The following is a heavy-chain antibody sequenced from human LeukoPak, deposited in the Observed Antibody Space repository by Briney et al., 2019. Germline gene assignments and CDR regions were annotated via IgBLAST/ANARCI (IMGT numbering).Heavy chain of an antibody. D-gene: IGHD1-1*01. J-gene: IGHJ4*02. V-gene: IGHV3-7*01. CDR2: IKQDEREK. CDR3: ARDAWRDRYFDY. Sequence: GGSLRLSCAASGFTFTNYWMSWVRQAPGKGLEWVANIKQDEREKFYVDSVKGRFTISRDNAKNSMYPQLNSLRAEDTAVYYCARDAWRDRYFDYWGQGILVTVSS. CDR1: GFTFTNYW.